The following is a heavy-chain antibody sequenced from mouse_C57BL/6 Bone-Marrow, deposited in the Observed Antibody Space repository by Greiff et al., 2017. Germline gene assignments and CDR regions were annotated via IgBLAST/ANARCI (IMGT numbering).Heavy chain of an antibody. D-gene: IGHD2-4*01. Sequence: QVQLQQPGAELVMPGASVKLSCKASGYTFTSYWMHWVKQRPGQGLEWIGEIDPSDSYTNYNQKFKGKSTLTVDKSSSAAYMQLSSLTSEDSAVYYCARYDYDGGFAYWGQGTLVTVSA. J-gene: IGHJ3*01. CDR1: GYTFTSYW. CDR2: IDPSDSYT. CDR3: ARYDYDGGFAY. V-gene: IGHV1-69*01.